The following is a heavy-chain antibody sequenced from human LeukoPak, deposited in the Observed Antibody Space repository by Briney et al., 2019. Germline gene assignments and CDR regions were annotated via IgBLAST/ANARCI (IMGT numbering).Heavy chain of an antibody. V-gene: IGHV3-30*18. Sequence: GGSLRLSCAASGFTFSSYGMHWVRQAPGKGLERVAVISYDGSNKYYADSVKGRFTISRDNSKNTLYLQMNSLRAEDTAVYYCAKDISSGPITTIDYWGQGTLVTVSS. CDR2: ISYDGSNK. D-gene: IGHD3-22*01. CDR1: GFTFSSYG. J-gene: IGHJ4*02. CDR3: AKDISSGPITTIDY.